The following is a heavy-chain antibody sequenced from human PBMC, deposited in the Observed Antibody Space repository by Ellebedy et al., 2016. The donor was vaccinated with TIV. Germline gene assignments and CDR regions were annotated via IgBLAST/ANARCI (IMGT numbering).Heavy chain of an antibody. V-gene: IGHV1-8*01. Sequence: ASVKVSXKASGYSFISYYMHWVRQAPGQGLECMGWMNPNSGRTGYAQKFQGRVTMTRDNSINTAYMELDSLTSEDTAVYYCSRTLVRGLPAMDVWGQGTTVTVTS. D-gene: IGHD3-10*01. CDR3: SRTLVRGLPAMDV. CDR2: MNPNSGRT. CDR1: GYSFISYY. J-gene: IGHJ6*02.